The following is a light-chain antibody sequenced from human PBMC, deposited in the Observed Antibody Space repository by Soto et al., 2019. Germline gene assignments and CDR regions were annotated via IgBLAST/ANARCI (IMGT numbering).Light chain of an antibody. V-gene: IGKV1-6*02. J-gene: IGKJ1*01. CDR1: RDVGSD. Sequence: QMTQSPSSLSASVGEKIIITCRASRDVGSDVSWYQKKKGQAPKLLIYAASNLYTGVPSRLRGSRYGTELTITISSMKNEDFESYYCLQDYGDSWTFGHGTKVDI. CDR3: LQDYGDSWT. CDR2: AAS.